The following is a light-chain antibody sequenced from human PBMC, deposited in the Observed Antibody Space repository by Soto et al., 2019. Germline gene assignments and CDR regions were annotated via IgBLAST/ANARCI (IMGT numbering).Light chain of an antibody. CDR1: SSDVGGYNF. CDR2: DVS. CDR3: YSYAGTYTGYV. V-gene: IGLV2-11*01. J-gene: IGLJ1*01. Sequence: QSALTQPRSVSGSPGQSVTISCTGTSSDVGGYNFVSWYQQHPGKAPKLMIYDVSRRPSGVPDRFSGSKSGNTASLTISGLQAEDEADYYCYSYAGTYTGYVFGPGTKVTVL.